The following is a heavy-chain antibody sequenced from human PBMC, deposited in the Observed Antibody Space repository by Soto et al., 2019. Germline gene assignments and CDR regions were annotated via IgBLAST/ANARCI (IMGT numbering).Heavy chain of an antibody. CDR1: GFTFSDYY. V-gene: IGHV3-11*01. CDR3: ARDGYLYCSGGSCYHNDWYFDL. J-gene: IGHJ2*01. CDR2: ISSSGSTI. D-gene: IGHD2-15*01. Sequence: QVQLVESGGGLVKPGGSLRLSCAASGFTFSDYYMSWIRQAPGKGLEWVSYISSSGSTIYYADSVKGRFTISRDNAKNSLYLQMNSLRAEDTAVYYCARDGYLYCSGGSCYHNDWYFDLWGRGTLVTVSS.